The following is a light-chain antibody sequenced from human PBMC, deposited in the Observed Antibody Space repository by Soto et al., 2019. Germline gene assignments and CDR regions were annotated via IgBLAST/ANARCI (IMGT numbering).Light chain of an antibody. Sequence: DIQMTQPPSSLSASVGDRVTITCQASQGISNYLNWYQQKSGKAPKLLIYDASNLETGVPSRFSGSGSGTDFTFTINSLQPEDIATYYCQQYDNLPLTFGGGTKVDIK. CDR2: DAS. J-gene: IGKJ4*01. V-gene: IGKV1-33*01. CDR1: QGISNY. CDR3: QQYDNLPLT.